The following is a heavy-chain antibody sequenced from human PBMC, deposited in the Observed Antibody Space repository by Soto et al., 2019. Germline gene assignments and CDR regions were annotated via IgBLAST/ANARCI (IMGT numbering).Heavy chain of an antibody. Sequence: QLQLQESGPGLVKPSETLSLTCSVSGDSINSDNYYWGWIRQPPGKGLEWIGSIYYRGNTYYNPSLKTRVTISLNKSTNQFSLKLNSVTAADSAVYFCARLEGLATISYYFDYWGQGTLVTVSS. CDR3: ARLEGLATISYYFDY. CDR2: IYYRGNT. D-gene: IGHD3-9*01. V-gene: IGHV4-39*01. J-gene: IGHJ4*02. CDR1: GDSINSDNYY.